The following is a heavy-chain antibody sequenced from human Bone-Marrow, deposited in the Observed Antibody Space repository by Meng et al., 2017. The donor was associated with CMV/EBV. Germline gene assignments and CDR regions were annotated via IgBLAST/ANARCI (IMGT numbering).Heavy chain of an antibody. CDR3: AKDRPRGY. Sequence: GGSLRLSCAASRCTVSSNYMSWVRQAPGKGLEWVSAISGSGGSTYYADSVKGRFTISRDNSKHTLYLQMNSLRAKDTDVYYCAKDRPRGYWGQGTLVTVSS. CDR1: RCTVSSNY. J-gene: IGHJ4*02. CDR2: ISGSGGST. V-gene: IGHV3-23*01.